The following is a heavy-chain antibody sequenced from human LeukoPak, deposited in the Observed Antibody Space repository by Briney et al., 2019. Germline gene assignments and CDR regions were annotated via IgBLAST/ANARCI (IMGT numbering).Heavy chain of an antibody. D-gene: IGHD3-16*02. J-gene: IGHJ4*02. V-gene: IGHV4-34*01. CDR2: INHSGST. Sequence: SETLTLTCAVYGGSFSGYYWIWIRQPPGKGLDWIGEINHSGSTNYNPSLKSRVTISVDTSKNQFSLKLSSVTAADTAVYYCARGRIMITFGGVIADLYYFDYWGQGTLVTVSS. CDR3: ARGRIMITFGGVIADLYYFDY. CDR1: GGSFSGYY.